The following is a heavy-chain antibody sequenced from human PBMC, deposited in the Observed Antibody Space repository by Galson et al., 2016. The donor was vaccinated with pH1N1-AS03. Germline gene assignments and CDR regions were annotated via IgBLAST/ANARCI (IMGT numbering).Heavy chain of an antibody. J-gene: IGHJ6*02. V-gene: IGHV4-39*01. Sequence: LSLTCTASGGSISSSTYSWGWIRQPPGKGLEWIGSVYYSGTTYYNPSLKSRVTISVDTSKNQFSLKLSSVTAADTAVYYCARAYLGMDVWGQGTTVTVSS. CDR2: VYYSGTT. CDR3: ARAYLGMDV. D-gene: IGHD3-22*01. CDR1: GGSISSSTYS.